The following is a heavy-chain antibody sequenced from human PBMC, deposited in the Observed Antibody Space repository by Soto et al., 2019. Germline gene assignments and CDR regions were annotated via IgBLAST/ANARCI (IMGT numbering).Heavy chain of an antibody. CDR2: ITPLFGTA. J-gene: IGHJ2*01. CDR3: ARGSETAIHYCDDKALWYVDL. CDR1: GGTFISYA. V-gene: IGHV1-69*01. Sequence: QVQLVQSGAEVKKPGASVKVSCKASGGTFISYALSWVRQAPGQGLECMGGITPLFGTANYAQKFQGRVMITADEYTSPAYKEPSSRRSGDTAVYYCARGSETAIHYCDDKALWYVDLWGHGTLVTVSS. D-gene: IGHD1-1*01.